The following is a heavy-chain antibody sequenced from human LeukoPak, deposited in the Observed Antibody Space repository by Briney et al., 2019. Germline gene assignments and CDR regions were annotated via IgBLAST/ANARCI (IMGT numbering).Heavy chain of an antibody. Sequence: PGGSLRLSCAASGFTFSSYWMSWVRQAPGKGLEWVSAISGSGGSTYYADSVKGRFTISRDNSKNTLYLQMNSLRAEDTAVYYCAKDLGYDGDYFDYWGQGTLVTVSS. CDR3: AKDLGYDGDYFDY. J-gene: IGHJ4*02. D-gene: IGHD5-12*01. V-gene: IGHV3-23*01. CDR2: ISGSGGST. CDR1: GFTFSSYW.